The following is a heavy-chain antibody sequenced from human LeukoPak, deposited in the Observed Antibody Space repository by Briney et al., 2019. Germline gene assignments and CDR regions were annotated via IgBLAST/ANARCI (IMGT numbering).Heavy chain of an antibody. CDR3: ARYHQPSGPNWLDR. CDR2: IYYTGTT. J-gene: IGHJ5*02. V-gene: IGHV4-59*01. CDR1: GGSISTYF. Sequence: SETLSLTCTVSGGSISTYFWTWLRQFPGKGLEWIGYIYYTGTTGYNPSLKSRLTISVDTSKHQFSLSLSSVTAADTAVYYCARYHQPSGPNWLDRWGQGTLVTVSS. D-gene: IGHD2-15*01.